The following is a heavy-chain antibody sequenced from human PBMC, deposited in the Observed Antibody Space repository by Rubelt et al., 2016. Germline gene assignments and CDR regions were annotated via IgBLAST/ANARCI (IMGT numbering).Heavy chain of an antibody. V-gene: IGHV3-30*04. CDR1: GFTFSSYA. J-gene: IGHJ4*02. CDR3: ARGWELRGFFDY. CDR2: ISSDGSNK. D-gene: IGHD1-26*01. Sequence: QVQLVESGGGVVQPGRSLRLSCAASGFTFSSYAMHWVRQAPGKGLEWVAVISSDGSNKYYADSVKGRFTISRDNSKNTLYLQMNSLRAEDTAVYYCARGWELRGFFDYWGQGTLVTVSS.